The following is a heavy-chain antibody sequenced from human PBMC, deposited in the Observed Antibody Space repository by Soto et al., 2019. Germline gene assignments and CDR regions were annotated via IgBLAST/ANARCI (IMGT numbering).Heavy chain of an antibody. CDR3: ARDPVIVAALGQIDY. CDR2: ISGGGGST. J-gene: IGHJ4*02. Sequence: QPGGSLRLSCVGSGFTFSSYAMSWVRQAPGKGLEWLSGISGGGGSTYYGDSVRGRFTISRDNSKNTLYLQMNSLRAEDTAVYYCARDPVIVAALGQIDYWGQGALVTVSS. CDR1: GFTFSSYA. V-gene: IGHV3-23*01. D-gene: IGHD6-25*01.